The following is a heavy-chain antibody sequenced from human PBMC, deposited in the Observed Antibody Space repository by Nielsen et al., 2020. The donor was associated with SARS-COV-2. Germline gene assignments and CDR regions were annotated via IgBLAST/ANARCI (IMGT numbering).Heavy chain of an antibody. CDR3: ARAVSSVVPAAANYYYYMDV. J-gene: IGHJ6*03. Sequence: RQAPGKGLEWIGYVQYSGRTYYNPSLKSRLIISVDTSKNQFSLKLSSVAAADTAVYYCARAVSSVVPAAANYYYYMDVWGKGTTVPSP. V-gene: IGHV4-31*02. D-gene: IGHD2-2*01. CDR2: VQYSGRT.